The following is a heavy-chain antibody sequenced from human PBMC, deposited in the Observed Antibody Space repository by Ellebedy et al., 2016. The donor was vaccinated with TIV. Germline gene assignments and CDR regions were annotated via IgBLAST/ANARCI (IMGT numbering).Heavy chain of an antibody. CDR3: ASREWVGLAH. V-gene: IGHV4-4*02. CDR2: IYHSGST. D-gene: IGHD1-26*01. J-gene: IGHJ4*02. Sequence: SETLSLTXAVSGDSLSSSNWWTWVRQPPGQGLEWIGEIYHSGSTDYNPSLKSRVSISVDKSKNQFSLKLTSVTAADTAVYYCASREWVGLAHWGQGTLVSVSS. CDR1: GDSLSSSNW.